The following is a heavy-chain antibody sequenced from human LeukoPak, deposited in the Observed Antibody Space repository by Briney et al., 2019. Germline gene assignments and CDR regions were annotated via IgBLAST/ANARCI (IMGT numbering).Heavy chain of an antibody. Sequence: GGSLRLSCTASGFTFRSYWMHWVRQIPGKGLMWVSRISDDGSSASYADSVKGRFTISRDDAKHTLYLQMNSLRAEDTAIYYCVRGGADTSYWGQGTLVTVSS. J-gene: IGHJ4*02. CDR3: VRGGADTSY. CDR1: GFTFRSYW. CDR2: ISDDGSSA. V-gene: IGHV3-74*01. D-gene: IGHD1-26*01.